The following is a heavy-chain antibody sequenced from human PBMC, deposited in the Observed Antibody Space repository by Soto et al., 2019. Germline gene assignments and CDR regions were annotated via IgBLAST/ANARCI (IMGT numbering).Heavy chain of an antibody. Sequence: GGSLRLSCAASGFTFSSYGMHWVRQAPGKGLEWVAVISYDGSNKYYADSVKGRFTISRDNSKNTLYLQMNSLRAEDTAVYYCAKDSPHIVVVPAATYGMDVWGQGTTVTVSS. J-gene: IGHJ6*02. CDR1: GFTFSSYG. D-gene: IGHD2-2*01. CDR2: ISYDGSNK. V-gene: IGHV3-30*18. CDR3: AKDSPHIVVVPAATYGMDV.